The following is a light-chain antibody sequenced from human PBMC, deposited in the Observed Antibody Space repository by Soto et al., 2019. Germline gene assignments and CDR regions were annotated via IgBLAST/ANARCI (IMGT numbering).Light chain of an antibody. J-gene: IGKJ1*01. Sequence: EIVMTQSPDALSVSPGERASLSCRASQSVGNSVAWYQLKPGQSPRLLIFNASARASGIPTRFSGSGSGPNFPLTISSLHSEDFAMYYCQQYNQWWTFGQGTKVEI. CDR2: NAS. CDR1: QSVGNS. V-gene: IGKV3-15*01. CDR3: QQYNQWWT.